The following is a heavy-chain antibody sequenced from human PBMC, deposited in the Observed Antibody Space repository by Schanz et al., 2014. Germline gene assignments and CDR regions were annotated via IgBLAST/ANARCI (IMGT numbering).Heavy chain of an antibody. D-gene: IGHD5-12*01. CDR2: ISGDHRNT. Sequence: EMQLLESGGGLIQPGGSLRLSCAASGFTFSTHAMSWVRQAPGKGLEWVSSISGDHRNTFYADSVKGRFTISRDNSKNTLYLQMNSLRAEDTAIYYCARKVVATIGGYYDNWGQGTLVNVSS. J-gene: IGHJ4*02. V-gene: IGHV3-23*01. CDR1: GFTFSTHA. CDR3: ARKVVATIGGYYDN.